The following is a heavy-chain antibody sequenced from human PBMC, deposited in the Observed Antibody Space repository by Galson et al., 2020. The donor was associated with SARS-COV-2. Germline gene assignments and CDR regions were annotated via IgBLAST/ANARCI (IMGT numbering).Heavy chain of an antibody. Sequence: TGGSLRLSCAASGFTFSDYYMSWIRQAPGKGLEWVSYISSSSSYTNYADSVKGPFTISRDNAKNSLYLQMNSLRAEDTAVYYCARDRVVGATTDYYGMDVWGQGTTVTVSS. CDR1: GFTFSDYY. D-gene: IGHD1-26*01. CDR3: ARDRVVGATTDYYGMDV. CDR2: ISSSSSYT. V-gene: IGHV3-11*06. J-gene: IGHJ6*02.